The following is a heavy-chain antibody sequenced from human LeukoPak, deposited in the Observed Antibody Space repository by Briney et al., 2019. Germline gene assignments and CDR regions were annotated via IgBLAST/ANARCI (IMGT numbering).Heavy chain of an antibody. D-gene: IGHD5-18*01. CDR3: ARRKLRYSSGHYFDY. CDR2: INHSGST. CDR1: GGSFSGYY. V-gene: IGHV4-34*01. Sequence: SETLSLTCAVYGGSFSGYYWSWIRQPPGKGLEWIGEINHSGSTNYNPSLKSRVTISVDTSKNQFSLKLSSVTAADTAVYYCARRKLRYSSGHYFDYWGQGTLVTVSS. J-gene: IGHJ4*02.